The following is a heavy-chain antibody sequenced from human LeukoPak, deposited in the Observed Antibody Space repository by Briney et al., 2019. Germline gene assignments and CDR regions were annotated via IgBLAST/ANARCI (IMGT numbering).Heavy chain of an antibody. CDR2: IHTGGSA. CDR1: GLSVRSNY. CDR3: AKDQGSSSWYVY. Sequence: GGSLRLSCAASGLSVRSNYLTWVRQAPGKGLEWVSVIHTGGSAYYADSVKGRFIISRDNSKNTLYLQINNLRAEDTAVYYCAKDQGSSSWYVYWGQGTLVTVSS. D-gene: IGHD6-13*01. J-gene: IGHJ4*02. V-gene: IGHV3-53*01.